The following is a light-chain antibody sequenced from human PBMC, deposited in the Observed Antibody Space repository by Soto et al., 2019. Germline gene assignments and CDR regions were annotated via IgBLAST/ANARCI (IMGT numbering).Light chain of an antibody. J-gene: IGLJ2*01. V-gene: IGLV2-14*01. CDR1: SSDVGGYNY. CDR3: SSYTSTSVV. CDR2: DVS. Sequence: QSALTQPASVSGSPGQSITISCTGTSSDVGGYNYVSWYQQRPGKAPILMIYDVSYRPSGISNRFSGSKSGNTASLTISGLQAEDEADYYCSSYTSTSVVFGRGTKVTVL.